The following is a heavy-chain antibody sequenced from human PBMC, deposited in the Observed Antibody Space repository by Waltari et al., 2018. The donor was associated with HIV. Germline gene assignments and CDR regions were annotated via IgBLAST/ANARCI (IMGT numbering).Heavy chain of an antibody. J-gene: IGHJ5*02. V-gene: IGHV3-53*01. CDR3: ATGVRYYGP. D-gene: IGHD3-22*01. CDR2: IYPDDTT. CDR1: TCTISDRP. Sequence: EVLLTESGGRLIQTGGSLGLSCVASTCTISDRPATWVRQASGGPLEWVAVIYPDDTTHYADSVRGRFTISRVRSRTSVLLLMNGLFADDTGIYYCATGVRYYGPWGQGTRVTVSS.